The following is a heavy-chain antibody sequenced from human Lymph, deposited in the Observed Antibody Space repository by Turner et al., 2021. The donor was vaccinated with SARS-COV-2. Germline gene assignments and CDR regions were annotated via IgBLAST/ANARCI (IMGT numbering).Heavy chain of an antibody. D-gene: IGHD4-17*01. J-gene: IGHJ4*02. Sequence: EVQLMESGGGLVKPGGSLRLSCEASGFTFSTYSMNWVRQAPGKGLEWISSISSSSSYINYADSVKGRFTIARDDDKNSLYLKMNSLRAEDTDVYYCARDSPTTADYFDYWGQGTLVTVSS. V-gene: IGHV3-21*01. CDR3: ARDSPTTADYFDY. CDR2: ISSSSSYI. CDR1: GFTFSTYS.